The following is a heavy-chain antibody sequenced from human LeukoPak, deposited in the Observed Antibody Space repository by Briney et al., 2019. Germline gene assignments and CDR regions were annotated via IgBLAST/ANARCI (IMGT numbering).Heavy chain of an antibody. D-gene: IGHD1-14*01. CDR3: ARVQNHYYYYYYMDV. Sequence: ASVKVSCNVSRYTSTSFSMHWVRHAPGQGLEWMGRINPSGGSTNYAQKFQGRVTMTRDMSTRTVYMELSSLRSEGTGVYYCARVQNHYYYYYYMDVWGKGTTVTVSS. J-gene: IGHJ6*03. CDR2: INPSGGST. V-gene: IGHV1-46*01. CDR1: RYTSTSFS.